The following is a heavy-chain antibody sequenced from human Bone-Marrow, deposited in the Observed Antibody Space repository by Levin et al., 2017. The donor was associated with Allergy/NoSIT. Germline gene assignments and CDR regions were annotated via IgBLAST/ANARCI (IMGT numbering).Heavy chain of an antibody. CDR2: IVVGSGNT. CDR1: GFTFTSSA. Sequence: SVKVSCKASGFTFTSSAVQWVRQARGQRLEWIGWIVVGSGNTNYAQKFQERVTITRDMSTSTAYMELSSLRSEDTAVYYCAAVVIAAAGTYYFDYWGQGTLVTVSS. D-gene: IGHD6-13*01. CDR3: AAVVIAAAGTYYFDY. J-gene: IGHJ4*02. V-gene: IGHV1-58*01.